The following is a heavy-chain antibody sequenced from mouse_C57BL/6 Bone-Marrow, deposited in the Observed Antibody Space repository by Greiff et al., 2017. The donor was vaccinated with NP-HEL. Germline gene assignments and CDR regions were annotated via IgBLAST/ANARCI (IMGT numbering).Heavy chain of an antibody. CDR2: IWSDGST. Sequence: VKLVESGPGLVAPSQSLSITCTVSGFSLTSYGVHWVRQPPGKGLEWLVVIWSDGSTTYNSALKSRLSISKDNSKSQVFLKMNSLQTDDTAMYYCARHRYPLSNYDAMDYWGQGTSVTVSS. CDR1: GFSLTSYG. V-gene: IGHV2-6-1*01. CDR3: ARHRYPLSNYDAMDY. J-gene: IGHJ4*01. D-gene: IGHD2-5*01.